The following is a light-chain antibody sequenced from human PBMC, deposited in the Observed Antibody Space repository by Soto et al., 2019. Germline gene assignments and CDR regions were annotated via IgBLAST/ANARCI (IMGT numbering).Light chain of an antibody. CDR3: NSCTSTNTYV. Sequence: QSALTQPASVSGPPGQSITISCTGTSSDVGGFNYVSWYQQHPGKAPKLMIYDVINRPSGVPDRFSGSKSGNTASLTISGLQAEDEADYYCNSCTSTNTYVFGTGTKLTVL. CDR1: SSDVGGFNY. V-gene: IGLV2-14*03. J-gene: IGLJ1*01. CDR2: DVI.